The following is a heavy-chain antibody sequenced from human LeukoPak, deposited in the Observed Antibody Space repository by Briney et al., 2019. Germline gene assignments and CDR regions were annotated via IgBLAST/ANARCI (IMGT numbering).Heavy chain of an antibody. V-gene: IGHV1-18*01. D-gene: IGHD1-26*01. J-gene: IGHJ4*02. CDR2: ISAYSGTT. CDR1: GYTFSDYG. Sequence: ASVKVSCKASGYTFSDYGITWVRQAPGEGLEWMGWISAYSGTTNYAQKVQGRLTMTTDTYTSTAYMELKNLRSDDTAVYYCARGGWELLRVYYFDYWGQGTLVTVSS. CDR3: ARGGWELLRVYYFDY.